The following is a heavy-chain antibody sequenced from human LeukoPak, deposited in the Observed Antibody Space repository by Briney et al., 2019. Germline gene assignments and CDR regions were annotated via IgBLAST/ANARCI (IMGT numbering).Heavy chain of an antibody. V-gene: IGHV4-39*01. Sequence: SETLSLTCTVSGGSISSSSYYWGWIRQPPGKGLEWIGSIYYSGSTYYNPSLKSRVTISVDTSKNQFSLKLSSVTAADTAVYYCARHEDTALVVSPFDYWGQGTLVTVSS. CDR3: ARHEDTALVVSPFDY. J-gene: IGHJ4*02. CDR1: GGSISSSSYY. CDR2: IYYSGST. D-gene: IGHD5-18*01.